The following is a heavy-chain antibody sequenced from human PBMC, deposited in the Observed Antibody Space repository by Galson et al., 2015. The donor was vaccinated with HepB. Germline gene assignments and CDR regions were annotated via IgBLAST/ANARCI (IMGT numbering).Heavy chain of an antibody. D-gene: IGHD7-27*01. J-gene: IGHJ4*01. V-gene: IGHV1-2*06. CDR1: GYTFTDYY. CDR2: INPNSGDT. CDR3: ARVLTGEPGLAY. Sequence: SVKVSCKASGYTFTDYYIHWVRQAPGQGLEWMGRINPNSGDTNYAQNFQGRVTLTRDTSISAAYLELSRLKSDDTAMYYCARVLTGEPGLAYWGQGTLVTVSS.